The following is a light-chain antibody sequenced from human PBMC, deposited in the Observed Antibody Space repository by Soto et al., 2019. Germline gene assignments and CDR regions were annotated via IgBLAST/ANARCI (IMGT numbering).Light chain of an antibody. Sequence: QSVLTQPASVSGSPGQSITISCAGTSSDVGAYIYVSWYQQHPGKVPKLIIYDVSDRPSGVSDRFSGSKSGNTASLTISGLQAEDEGDYYCGSYTTSNTMIFGGGTQLTVL. CDR1: SSDVGAYIY. CDR2: DVS. CDR3: GSYTTSNTMI. J-gene: IGLJ7*01. V-gene: IGLV2-14*01.